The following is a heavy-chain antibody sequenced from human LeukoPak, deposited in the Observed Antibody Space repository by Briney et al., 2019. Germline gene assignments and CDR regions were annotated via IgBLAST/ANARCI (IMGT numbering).Heavy chain of an antibody. CDR1: GGSVSSTNW. V-gene: IGHV4-4*02. D-gene: IGHD6-25*01. CDR3: AREGGFYRPLDY. Sequence: SETLSLTCGVSGGSVSSTNWWTWIRQPPGKGLEWIGEVHLDGRTNFNPSLKSRLTMSVDLSENHVSLKLTSVTAADTAVYYCAREGGFYRPLDYSGQGTLVTASS. CDR2: VHLDGRT. J-gene: IGHJ4*02.